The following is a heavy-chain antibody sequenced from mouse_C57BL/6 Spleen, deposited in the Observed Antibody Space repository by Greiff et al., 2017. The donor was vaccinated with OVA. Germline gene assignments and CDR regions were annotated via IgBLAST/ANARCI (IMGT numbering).Heavy chain of an antibody. V-gene: IGHV1-59*01. Sequence: VQLQQPGAELVRPGTSVKLSCKASGYTFTSYWMHWVKQRPGQGLEWIGVIDPSDSYTNYNQKFKGKATLTVDTSSSTAYMQLSSLTSEDSAVYYCARGLSYAMDYWGQGTSVTVSS. D-gene: IGHD3-1*01. J-gene: IGHJ4*01. CDR1: GYTFTSYW. CDR3: ARGLSYAMDY. CDR2: IDPSDSYT.